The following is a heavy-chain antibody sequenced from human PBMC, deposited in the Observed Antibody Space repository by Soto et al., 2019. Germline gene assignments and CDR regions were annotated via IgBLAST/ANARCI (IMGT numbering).Heavy chain of an antibody. CDR3: ARHEYSSSFAYNWFDP. CDR1: GFTVSSNY. D-gene: IGHD6-6*01. Sequence: GGSLRLSCAASGFTVSSNYMSWVRQAPGKGLEWVSVIYSGGSTYYADSVKGRFTISRDNSKNTLYLQMNSLRAEDMAVYYCARHEYSSSFAYNWFDPWGQETLVTVSS. CDR2: IYSGGST. V-gene: IGHV3-53*01. J-gene: IGHJ5*02.